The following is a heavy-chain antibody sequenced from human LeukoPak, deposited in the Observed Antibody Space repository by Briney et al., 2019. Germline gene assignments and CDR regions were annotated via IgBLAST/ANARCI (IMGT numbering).Heavy chain of an antibody. V-gene: IGHV4-59*01. D-gene: IGHD6-19*01. CDR2: IYYSGST. CDR3: ARGPWLAPGYYYYYYMDV. CDR1: GGSISSYY. Sequence: SETLSLTCTVSGGSISSYYWSWIRQPPGKGLEWIGYIYYSGSTNYNPSLKSRVTISVDTSKNQFSLKLSSVTAADTAVYYCARGPWLAPGYYYYYYMDVWGKGTTVTISS. J-gene: IGHJ6*03.